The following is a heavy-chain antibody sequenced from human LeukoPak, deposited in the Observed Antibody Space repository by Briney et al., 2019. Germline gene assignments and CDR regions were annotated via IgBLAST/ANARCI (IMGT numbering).Heavy chain of an antibody. D-gene: IGHD6-13*01. J-gene: IGHJ3*02. CDR1: GFTFSSYW. CDR3: ARVGYSSSWYLRDDAFDI. V-gene: IGHV3-7*01. CDR2: IKQDGSEK. Sequence: GGPLRLSCAASGFTFSSYWMSGVPQAPGKGREWGANIKQDGSEKYYVDSVKGRFTISRDNAKNSLYLQMNSLRAEDTAVYYCARVGYSSSWYLRDDAFDIWGQGTMVSVSS.